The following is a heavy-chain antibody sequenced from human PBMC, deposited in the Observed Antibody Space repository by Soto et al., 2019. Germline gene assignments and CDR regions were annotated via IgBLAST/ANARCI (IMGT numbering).Heavy chain of an antibody. D-gene: IGHD3-10*01. CDR3: ARSQLLWFGELLYPNYYYYYGMDV. Sequence: ASVKVSCKASGYTFTSYGISWVRQAPGQGLEWMGWISAYNGNTNYAQKLQGRVTMTTDTSTSTAYMELRSLRSDDTAVYYCARSQLLWFGELLYPNYYYYYGMDVWGQGTTVTVSS. CDR2: ISAYNGNT. CDR1: GYTFTSYG. J-gene: IGHJ6*02. V-gene: IGHV1-18*01.